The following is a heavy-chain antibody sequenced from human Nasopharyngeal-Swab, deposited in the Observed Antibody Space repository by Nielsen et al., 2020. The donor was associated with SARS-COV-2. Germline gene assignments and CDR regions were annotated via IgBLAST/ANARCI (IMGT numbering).Heavy chain of an antibody. CDR3: AKLQLVGYFDY. Sequence: GESLKTPCEASGFTFSSYAMSWVRQAPGKGLEWVSAISGSGGSTYYADSVKGRFTISRDNSKTTLYLQMNSLRAEDTAVYYCAKLQLVGYFDYWGQGTLVTVSS. J-gene: IGHJ4*02. V-gene: IGHV3-23*01. CDR2: ISGSGGST. CDR1: GFTFSSYA. D-gene: IGHD6-13*01.